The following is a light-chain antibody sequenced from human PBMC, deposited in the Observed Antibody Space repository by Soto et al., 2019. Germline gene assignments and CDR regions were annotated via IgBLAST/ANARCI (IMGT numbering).Light chain of an antibody. CDR2: EVD. Sequence: QSALTQPPSASGSPGQSVAISCTGTSSDVGGYNYVSWYQQHPGKAPKLMIYEVDKRPSGVPDRFSASKSGNTASLTVSGLQAEDEADYDCSSYAGSSNVFGTGTKVTVL. J-gene: IGLJ1*01. CDR1: SSDVGGYNY. CDR3: SSYAGSSNV. V-gene: IGLV2-8*01.